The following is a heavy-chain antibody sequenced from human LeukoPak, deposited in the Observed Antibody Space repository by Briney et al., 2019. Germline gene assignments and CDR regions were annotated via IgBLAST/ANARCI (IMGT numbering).Heavy chain of an antibody. V-gene: IGHV3-21*01. Sequence: GGSLRLSCAASGFTFSSYSMNWVRQAPGKGLEWVSSISSSSSYIYYADPVKGRFTISRDNAKNSLYLQMNSLRAEDTAVYYCARDNQWLVPYYFDYWGQGTLVTVSS. D-gene: IGHD6-19*01. CDR3: ARDNQWLVPYYFDY. CDR1: GFTFSSYS. CDR2: ISSSSSYI. J-gene: IGHJ4*02.